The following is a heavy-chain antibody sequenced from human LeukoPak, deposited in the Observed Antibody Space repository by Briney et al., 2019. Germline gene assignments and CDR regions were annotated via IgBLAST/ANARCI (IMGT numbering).Heavy chain of an antibody. CDR1: GFTFSSYA. CDR3: AKDTGVVHDLWSGYSLIDY. CDR2: ISGSGGST. J-gene: IGHJ4*02. Sequence: PGGSLRLSCAASGFTFSSYAMSWVRQAPGKGLEWVSAISGSGGSTYYADSVKGRFTISRDNSKNTLYLQMNSLRAEDTAVYYCAKDTGVVHDLWSGYSLIDYWGQGTLVTVSS. V-gene: IGHV3-23*01. D-gene: IGHD3-3*01.